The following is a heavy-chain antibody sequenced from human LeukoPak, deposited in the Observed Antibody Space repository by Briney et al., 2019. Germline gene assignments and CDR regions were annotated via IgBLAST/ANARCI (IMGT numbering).Heavy chain of an antibody. CDR3: AKDHESDGYPCLDH. V-gene: IGHV3-23*01. D-gene: IGHD3-22*01. Sequence: PGGSLRLSCGASGFTLENYAINWVRQAPGKGLEWVSTISASGPYYADAVRGRFTISRDNSRNTLSLQMDSLRAEDTAVYYCAKDHESDGYPCLDHWGLGTLVTVSS. CDR1: GFTLENYA. CDR2: ISASGP. J-gene: IGHJ4*02.